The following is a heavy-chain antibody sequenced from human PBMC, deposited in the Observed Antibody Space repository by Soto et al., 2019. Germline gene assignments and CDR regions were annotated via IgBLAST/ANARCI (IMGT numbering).Heavy chain of an antibody. Sequence: SVKVSCKASGGTFSSYAISWVRQAPGQGLEWMGGIIPIFGTANYAQKFQGRVTITADESTSTAYMELSSLRSEDTAVYYCARDYPGYSYGLMDWFDPWGQGTLVTVSS. CDR1: GGTFSSYA. D-gene: IGHD5-18*01. J-gene: IGHJ5*02. CDR3: ARDYPGYSYGLMDWFDP. CDR2: IIPIFGTA. V-gene: IGHV1-69*13.